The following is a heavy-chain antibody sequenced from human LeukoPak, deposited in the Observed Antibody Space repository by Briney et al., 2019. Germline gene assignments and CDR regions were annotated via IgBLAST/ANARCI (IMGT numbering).Heavy chain of an antibody. D-gene: IGHD3-10*01. CDR3: ARSGTYYYGSGSQFYY. CDR1: GGSISSYY. V-gene: IGHV4-59*01. Sequence: PSETLSLTCNVSGGSISSYYWSWIRQPPGKGLEWIGYIYYSGSTNYNPSLKSRVTISVDTSKNLFSLKLSSVPTADTAVYYCARSGTYYYGSGSQFYYWGQGTLVTVSS. J-gene: IGHJ4*02. CDR2: IYYSGST.